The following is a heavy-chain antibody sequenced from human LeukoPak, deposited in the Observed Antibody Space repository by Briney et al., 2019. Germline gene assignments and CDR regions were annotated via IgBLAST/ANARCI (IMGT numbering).Heavy chain of an antibody. Sequence: GGSLRLTCAASGFSFGGYGIHWVRHAPGKGLEWVAVIWYDGSDKYYGDSVKGRFSVSRDNSENRLYLQMNGLRTEDTAVYYCERAYSSGSGVETFDIWGQGTMVTVSS. CDR1: GFSFGGYG. J-gene: IGHJ3*02. CDR3: ERAYSSGSGVETFDI. CDR2: IWYDGSDK. D-gene: IGHD6-19*01. V-gene: IGHV3-33*01.